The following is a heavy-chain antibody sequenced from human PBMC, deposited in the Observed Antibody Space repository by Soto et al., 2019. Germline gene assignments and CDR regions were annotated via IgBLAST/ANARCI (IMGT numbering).Heavy chain of an antibody. V-gene: IGHV3-30-3*01. CDR3: ARTYYDFWSGYTPGY. J-gene: IGHJ4*02. Sequence: QVQLVESGGGVVQPGRSLRLSCAASGFTFSSYAMHWVRQAPGKGLEWVAVISYDGSNKYYADSVKGRFTISRDNSKNTLYLQRNSLRAEDTAVYYCARTYYDFWSGYTPGYWGQGTLVTVSS. CDR2: ISYDGSNK. CDR1: GFTFSSYA. D-gene: IGHD3-3*01.